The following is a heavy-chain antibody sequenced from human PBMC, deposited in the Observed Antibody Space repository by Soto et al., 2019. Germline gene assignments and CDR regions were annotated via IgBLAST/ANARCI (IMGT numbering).Heavy chain of an antibody. CDR2: ISRSGGGI. CDR3: AKGPQQWLASLHLDY. D-gene: IGHD6-19*01. Sequence: GGSLRLSCAASGFIFNSYAMSWVRQAPGKGLEWVSAISRSGGGIDYADSVKGRFTISRDNSKNTLYLQMNSLRVEDTAVYYCAKGPQQWLASLHLDYWGQGTPVTVSS. V-gene: IGHV3-23*01. J-gene: IGHJ4*02. CDR1: GFIFNSYA.